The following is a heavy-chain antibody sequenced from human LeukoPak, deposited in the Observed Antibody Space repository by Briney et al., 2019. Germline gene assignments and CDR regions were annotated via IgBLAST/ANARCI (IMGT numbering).Heavy chain of an antibody. J-gene: IGHJ4*02. V-gene: IGHV5-51*01. D-gene: IGHD3-10*01. CDR1: GYSFTSYW. CDR2: IYPGDSDT. Sequence: GESLKISSKGSGYSFTSYWIGWVRQMPGKGLEWMGIIYPGDSDTRYSPSFQGQVTISADKSISTAYLQWSSLNVSDAAMYYCARHKAIYNSPVGDYWGQGTLVTVSS. CDR3: ARHKAIYNSPVGDY.